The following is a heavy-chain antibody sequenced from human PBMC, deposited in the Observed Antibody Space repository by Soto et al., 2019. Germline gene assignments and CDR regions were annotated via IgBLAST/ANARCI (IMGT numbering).Heavy chain of an antibody. D-gene: IGHD2-8*01. J-gene: IGHJ6*03. CDR1: GGSFSGYY. CDR2: INHSGST. V-gene: IGHV4-34*01. CDR3: AKGPKWVYMDV. Sequence: PSETLCLTCAVYGGSFSGYYWSGIRQPPGKGLEWIGEINHSGSTNYNPSLKSRVTISVDTSKNQFSLKLSSVTAADTAVYYCAKGPKWVYMDVWGKGTTVTVSS.